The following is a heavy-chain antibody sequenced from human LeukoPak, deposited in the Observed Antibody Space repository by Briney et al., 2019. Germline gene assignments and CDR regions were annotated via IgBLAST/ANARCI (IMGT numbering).Heavy chain of an antibody. D-gene: IGHD3-10*01. J-gene: IGHJ3*02. V-gene: IGHV5-51*01. CDR2: IYPGDSDT. CDR1: GYSFTSYW. CDR3: ARMRDTMVRGPSAFEAFDI. Sequence: GESLKISCKGSGYSFTSYWIGWVRQMPGKGLEWMGIIYPGDSDTRYSPSFQGQVTISADKSISTAYLQWSSLKASDTAMYYCARMRDTMVRGPSAFEAFDIWGQGTMVTVSS.